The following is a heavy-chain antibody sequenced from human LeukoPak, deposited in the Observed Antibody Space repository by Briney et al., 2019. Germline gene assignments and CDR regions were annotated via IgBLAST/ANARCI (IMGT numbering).Heavy chain of an antibody. CDR3: ARDLGSSGPY. D-gene: IGHD6-6*01. V-gene: IGHV4-34*01. Sequence: SETLSLTCAVYGGSFSGYYWSWIRQPPGKGLEWIGEINHSGSTNYNPSLKSRVTISVDTSKNQFFLEVSSVTDADTAVYYCARDLGSSGPYWGQGTLVTVSS. CDR1: GGSFSGYY. CDR2: INHSGST. J-gene: IGHJ4*02.